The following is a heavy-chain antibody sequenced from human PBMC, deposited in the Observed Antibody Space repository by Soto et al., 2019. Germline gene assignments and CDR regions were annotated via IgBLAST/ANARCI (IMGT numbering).Heavy chain of an antibody. CDR3: AGGSGWLMTD. CDR1: GFRFSSYW. J-gene: IGHJ4*02. Sequence: EVQLVESGGALVQPGGSLRLSCAASGFRFSSYWMSWVRQAPGKGLEWVANIKQDGSEQFYVDSVKGRFTISRDNAKNSQYLQMNSLRVEDTAVCYCAGGSGWLMTDWGQGTLVTVSS. V-gene: IGHV3-7*04. D-gene: IGHD6-19*01. CDR2: IKQDGSEQ.